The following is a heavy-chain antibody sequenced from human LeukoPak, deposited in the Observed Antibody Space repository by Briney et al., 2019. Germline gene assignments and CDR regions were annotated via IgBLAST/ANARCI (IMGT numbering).Heavy chain of an antibody. CDR2: ISSSGSTI. J-gene: IGHJ6*03. CDR3: ARVGYDYLYYYYYMDV. CDR1: GFTFSSYE. Sequence: GGSLRLSCAASGFTFSSYEMNWVRQAPGKGLEWVSYISSSGSTIYYADSVKGRFTISRDNAKNSLYLQMNSLRAEDTAVYYCARVGYDYLYYYYYMDVWGKGTTVTISS. V-gene: IGHV3-48*03. D-gene: IGHD5-12*01.